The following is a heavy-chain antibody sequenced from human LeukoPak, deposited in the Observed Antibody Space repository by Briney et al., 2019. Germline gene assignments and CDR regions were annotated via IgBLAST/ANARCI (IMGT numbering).Heavy chain of an antibody. Sequence: ASVKVSCKASGYTLTNYAIHWVRRAPGQGLEWMGWISAGNGNTKYSQNFQGRVTITRDTSASTAYMELSSLRSEDTAAYYCARYSYGYRGAFDIWGQGTMVTVSS. J-gene: IGHJ3*02. V-gene: IGHV1-3*01. CDR2: ISAGNGNT. CDR1: GYTLTNYA. D-gene: IGHD5-18*01. CDR3: ARYSYGYRGAFDI.